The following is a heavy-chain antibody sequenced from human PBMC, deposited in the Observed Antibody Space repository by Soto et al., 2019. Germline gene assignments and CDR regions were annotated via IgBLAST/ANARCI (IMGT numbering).Heavy chain of an antibody. CDR2: IHSSGST. V-gene: IGHV4-4*07. D-gene: IGHD6-13*01. J-gene: IGHJ5*02. CDR3: ARDQGVEAAGITWFDP. Sequence: XATLSLTCTVSGASINSYHWSWIRQPAGKGLEWIGHIHSSGSTNYNPSLKSRVTMSVDTSKNQFSLRLMSLTAADTAVYYCARDQGVEAAGITWFDPWGQGSLVTVS. CDR1: GASINSYH.